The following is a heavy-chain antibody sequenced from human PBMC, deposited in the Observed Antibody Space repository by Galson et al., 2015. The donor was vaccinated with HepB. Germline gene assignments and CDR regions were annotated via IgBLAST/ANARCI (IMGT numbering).Heavy chain of an antibody. V-gene: IGHV1-69*13. CDR1: GGTFSSYA. D-gene: IGHD3-10*01. J-gene: IGHJ6*02. CDR3: ARAYGSGSPYYYYYGMDV. CDR2: IIPIFGTA. Sequence: SVKVSCKASGGTFSSYAISWVRQAPGQGLEWMGGIIPIFGTANYAQKFQGRVTITADESTSTAYMELSSLRSEDTAVYYCARAYGSGSPYYYYYGMDVWGQGTTVTVSS.